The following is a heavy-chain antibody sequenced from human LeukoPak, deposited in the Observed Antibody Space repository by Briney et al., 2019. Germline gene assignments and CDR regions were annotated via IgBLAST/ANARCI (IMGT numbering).Heavy chain of an antibody. Sequence: ASVKVSCKASGYTFTGYYMHWVRQAPGQGLEWMGWINPNSGGTNYAQKFQGRVTITRDTSASTAYMELSSLRSEDTAVYYCARSSLWFGELHDYWGQGTLVTVSS. CDR2: INPNSGGT. CDR3: ARSSLWFGELHDY. D-gene: IGHD3-10*01. CDR1: GYTFTGYY. J-gene: IGHJ4*02. V-gene: IGHV1-2*02.